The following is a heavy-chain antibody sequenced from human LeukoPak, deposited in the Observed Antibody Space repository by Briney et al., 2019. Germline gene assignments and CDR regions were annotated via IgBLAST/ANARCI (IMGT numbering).Heavy chain of an antibody. CDR3: ARGPSGYHNT. D-gene: IGHD5-12*01. Sequence: GGSLRPSCAASGFTFSSYAMSWVRQAPGKGLEWVSTISGSGGSTYYADSVKGRFTISRDNSKNTLYLQMNSLRAEDTAVYYCARGPSGYHNTGGQGTLVTVSS. CDR2: ISGSGGST. CDR1: GFTFSSYA. V-gene: IGHV3-23*01. J-gene: IGHJ4*02.